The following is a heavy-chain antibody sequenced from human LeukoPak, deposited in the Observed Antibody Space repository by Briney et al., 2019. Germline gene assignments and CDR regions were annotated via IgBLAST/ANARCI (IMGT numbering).Heavy chain of an antibody. CDR1: GFTFSSYE. Sequence: PGGSLRLSCTASGFTFSSYEMNWVRQAPGRGLEWVSYISSSGSYIYYADSVKGRFTISRDNAKNSLYLQMNSLRAEDTAVYYCARLLNVVPAAMYGMDVWGQGTTVTVSS. D-gene: IGHD2-2*01. CDR3: ARLLNVVPAAMYGMDV. CDR2: ISSSGSYI. J-gene: IGHJ6*02. V-gene: IGHV3-48*03.